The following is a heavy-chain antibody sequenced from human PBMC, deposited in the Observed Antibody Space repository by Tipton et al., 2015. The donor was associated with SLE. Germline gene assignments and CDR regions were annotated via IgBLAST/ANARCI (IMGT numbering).Heavy chain of an antibody. V-gene: IGHV1-8*01. Sequence: QLVQSGADVKTPGASVRVSCKASGYSFTTYDITWVRQATGQGLEWMGWMAPNTGKSLSAQKFQGRVTMTRDTSISTAYMDLINLRSDDTAVYYCARGLRFTMLKGLQYWGQGTLVSVSS. CDR3: ARGLRFTMLKGLQY. CDR2: MAPNTGKS. D-gene: IGHD3-10*01. CDR1: GYSFTTYD. J-gene: IGHJ4*02.